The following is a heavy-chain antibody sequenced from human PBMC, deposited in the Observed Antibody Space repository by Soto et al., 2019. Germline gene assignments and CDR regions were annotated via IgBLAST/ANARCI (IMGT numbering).Heavy chain of an antibody. V-gene: IGHV4-59*08. CDR2: VYHTGGT. CDR1: SGPSSSHN. D-gene: IGHD2-15*01. CDR3: VRQGIGYLHGLVDV. Sequence: QVQLQQSGPGLVKPSETLSLTCTVSSGPSSSHNWGWIRQTPGRGLEGIGYVYHTGGTSYNPTLNSRVTVSADTSTNHISLTLTSVTAADTAVYYSVRQGIGYLHGLVDVWGQGTTVTVSS. J-gene: IGHJ6*02.